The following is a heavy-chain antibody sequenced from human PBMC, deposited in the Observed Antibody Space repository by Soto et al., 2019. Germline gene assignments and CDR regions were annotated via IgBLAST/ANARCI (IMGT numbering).Heavy chain of an antibody. D-gene: IGHD3-10*01. Sequence: GGSLRLSCAASGFTFSSYAMIWVRQAPGKGLEWVSAISGSGGSTYYADSVKGRFTISRDNSKNTLYLQMNSLRAEDTAVYYCAKVLWFGELLSAFDIWGQGTMVTVSS. J-gene: IGHJ3*02. V-gene: IGHV3-23*01. CDR3: AKVLWFGELLSAFDI. CDR2: ISGSGGST. CDR1: GFTFSSYA.